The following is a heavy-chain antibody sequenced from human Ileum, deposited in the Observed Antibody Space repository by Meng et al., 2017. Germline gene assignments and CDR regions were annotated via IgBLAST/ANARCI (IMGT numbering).Heavy chain of an antibody. D-gene: IGHD3-10*01. Sequence: GESLKISCAASGFTISDHYMDWVRQAPGKGLEWVGRTRNKVNSYTTEYAASVKGRFTISRDDSKNSLYLQMNSLKAEDTAVYYCASGLGVRGAFEIGGQGTMVTVSS. V-gene: IGHV3-72*01. CDR3: ASGLGVRGAFEI. CDR1: GFTISDHY. CDR2: TRNKVNSYTT. J-gene: IGHJ3*02.